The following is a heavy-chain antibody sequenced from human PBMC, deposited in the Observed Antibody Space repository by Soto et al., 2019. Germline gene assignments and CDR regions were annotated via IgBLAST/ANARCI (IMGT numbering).Heavy chain of an antibody. Sequence: TSETLSLTCAVSGGSISSGGYSWSWIRQPPGKGLEWIGHIYHGGRTYCNPSLMSRATISLDTSKNLFSLNLKSVTAADTAVYYCTRGPSGDKVDFWGQGALVTVSS. J-gene: IGHJ4*02. V-gene: IGHV4-30-2*05. CDR1: GGSISSGGYS. CDR2: IYHGGRT. D-gene: IGHD7-27*01. CDR3: TRGPSGDKVDF.